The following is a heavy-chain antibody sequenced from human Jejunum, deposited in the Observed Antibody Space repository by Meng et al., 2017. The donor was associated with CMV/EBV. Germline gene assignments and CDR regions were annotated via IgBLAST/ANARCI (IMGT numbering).Heavy chain of an antibody. Sequence: YTFTGYFIHWVRQAPGQGLEWMGWINPNTGVTSYAQRFTGRVTMTRDTSINTAHMELSRLTSDDTAVYYCARDRLFATRTYGRDVWGQGSTVTVSS. D-gene: IGHD3-3*01. J-gene: IGHJ6*02. V-gene: IGHV1-2*02. CDR3: ARDRLFATRTYGRDV. CDR1: YTFTGYF. CDR2: INPNTGVT.